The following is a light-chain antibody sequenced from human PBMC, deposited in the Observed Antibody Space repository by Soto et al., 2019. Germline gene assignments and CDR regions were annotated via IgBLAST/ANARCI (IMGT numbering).Light chain of an antibody. CDR3: FSFTTTSTHV. CDR1: SSDVGAYIF. CDR2: DVN. Sequence: QSALTQPPSASGSPGQSVTISCTGTSSDVGAYIFVSWYQQHPGKAPKLMIYDVNRRPSGVPDRFSGSKSGNTASLTVSGLQAEDEAEYFCFSFTTTSTHVFGTGTKVTVL. V-gene: IGLV2-8*01. J-gene: IGLJ1*01.